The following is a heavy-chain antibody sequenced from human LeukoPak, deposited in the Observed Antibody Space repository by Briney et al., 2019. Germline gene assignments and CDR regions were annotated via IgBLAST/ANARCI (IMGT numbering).Heavy chain of an antibody. CDR1: GYTFTGYY. V-gene: IGHV1-2*02. Sequence: ASVKVSCKASGYTFTGYYMHWVRQAPGQGLEWMGWINPNSGGTNYAQNFEGRVTMTRDTSISTVYMELTRLTSDDTAMYFCAKEDYDDYLFDYWGQGTLVIVSS. CDR2: INPNSGGT. CDR3: AKEDYDDYLFDY. D-gene: IGHD4-17*01. J-gene: IGHJ4*02.